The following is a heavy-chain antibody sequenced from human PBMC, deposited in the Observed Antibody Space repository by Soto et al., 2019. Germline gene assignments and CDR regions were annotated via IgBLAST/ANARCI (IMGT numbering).Heavy chain of an antibody. J-gene: IGHJ4*02. CDR2: INSDGSST. V-gene: IGHV3-74*01. D-gene: IGHD6-13*01. CDR1: GFTFSSYW. CDR3: VRGPFYGSS. Sequence: EVQLVESGGGLVQPGGSLRLSCAASGFTFSSYWMHWVLQAPGKGLVWVSRINSDGSSTSYADSVKGRFTVCGDNAKNRLGLEMNSLRAEDTAVYDGVRGPFYGSSWGQGTLVTVSS.